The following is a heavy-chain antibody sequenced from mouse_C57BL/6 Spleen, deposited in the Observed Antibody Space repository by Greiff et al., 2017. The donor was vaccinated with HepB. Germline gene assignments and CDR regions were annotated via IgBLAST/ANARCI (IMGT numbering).Heavy chain of an antibody. CDR2: IDPSDSYT. CDR1: GYTFTSYW. V-gene: IGHV1-50*01. D-gene: IGHD2-3*01. J-gene: IGHJ2*01. Sequence: VQLQQPGAELVKPGASVKLSCKASGYTFTSYWMQWVKQRPGQGLEWIGEIDPSDSYTNYNQKFKGKATLTVDTSSSTAYMQLSSLTSEDSAVYYCARERWFDYWGQGTTLTVSS. CDR3: ARERWFDY.